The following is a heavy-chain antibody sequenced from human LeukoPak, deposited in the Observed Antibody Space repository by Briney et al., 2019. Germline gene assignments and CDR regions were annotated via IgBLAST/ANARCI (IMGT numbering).Heavy chain of an antibody. CDR2: IYYSGGT. J-gene: IGHJ4*02. Sequence: PSETLSLTCTVSGASVSSGSYYWSWIRQPPGKGLEWIGYIYYSGGTNYNPSLKSRVTISVDTSKKQFSLRLSSVTAADTAVYYCARRGGDSSGNFDYWGQGTLVTVSS. CDR1: GASVSSGSYY. D-gene: IGHD3-22*01. CDR3: ARRGGDSSGNFDY. V-gene: IGHV4-61*01.